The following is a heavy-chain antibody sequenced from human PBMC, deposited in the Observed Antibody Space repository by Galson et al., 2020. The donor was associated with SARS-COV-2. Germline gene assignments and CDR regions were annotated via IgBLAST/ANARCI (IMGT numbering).Heavy chain of an antibody. V-gene: IGHV3-74*01. CDR1: GFTFSRYW. J-gene: IGHJ5*02. CDR2: TNEDGSMT. CDR3: VRDLVGAEDS. D-gene: IGHD1-26*01. Sequence: TGGSLRLSCAGSGFTFSRYWMHWVRQVSGKGPVWVARTNEDGSMTNYAHSVKGRFTISRDNGKDTLYLQMNSLTVADTAVYFCVRDLVGAEDSWGRGTLVTVSA.